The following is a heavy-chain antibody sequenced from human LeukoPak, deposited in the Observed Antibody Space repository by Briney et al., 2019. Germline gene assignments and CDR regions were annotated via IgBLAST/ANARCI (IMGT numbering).Heavy chain of an antibody. J-gene: IGHJ4*02. CDR3: ARLGPAAGLHFDY. Sequence: PGGSLRLSCAASGFTVSSNYMSWVRQAPGKGLEWVSYISGSGSTIYYGDSVKGRFTISRDDAKKSVYLQMNSLRAEDTAVYYCARLGPAAGLHFDYWGQGTLVTVSS. D-gene: IGHD6-13*01. CDR2: ISGSGSTI. CDR1: GFTVSSNY. V-gene: IGHV3-11*01.